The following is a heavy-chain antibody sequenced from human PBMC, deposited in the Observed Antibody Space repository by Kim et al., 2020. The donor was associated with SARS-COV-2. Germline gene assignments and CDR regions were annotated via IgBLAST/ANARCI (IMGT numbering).Heavy chain of an antibody. D-gene: IGHD4-17*01. CDR2: T. J-gene: IGHJ4*02. CDR3: ARGTVTIGFDY. Sequence: TNYNTYLKSRVSISVDTYKNQFSLKPSSVTAADTAVYYCARGTVTIGFDYWGQGTLVTVSS. V-gene: IGHV4-59*09.